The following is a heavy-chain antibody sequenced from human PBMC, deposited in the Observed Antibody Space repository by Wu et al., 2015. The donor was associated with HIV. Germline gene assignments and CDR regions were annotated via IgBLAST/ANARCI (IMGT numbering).Heavy chain of an antibody. Sequence: QVQLVQSGAEVKKPGSSVKVSCKTSGGSFNNYAINWVRQAPGQGLEWMGRIIPALGTVKYAQNFQGRVTITTDGTDESTNTAYMELNNLRSEDTAVYYCARNTDSVATSLYSLGVWGQGTTVTVSS. CDR3: ARNTDSVATSLYSLGV. CDR1: GGSFNNYA. V-gene: IGHV1-69*11. CDR2: IIPALGTV. D-gene: IGHD6-19*01. J-gene: IGHJ6*02.